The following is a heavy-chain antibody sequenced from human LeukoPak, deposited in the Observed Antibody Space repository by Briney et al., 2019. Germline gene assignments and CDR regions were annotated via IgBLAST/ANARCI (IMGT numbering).Heavy chain of an antibody. Sequence: PSETLSLTCAVYGGSFSGYYWSWIRQPPGKGLEWIGEIIHSGSTNYNPSLKSRVTISVDTSKNQFSLKLSSVTAADTAVYFCARGPPTDYYDSSGFYYVFDYWGQGTLVTVSS. D-gene: IGHD3-22*01. J-gene: IGHJ4*02. CDR2: IIHSGST. V-gene: IGHV4-34*01. CDR3: ARGPPTDYYDSSGFYYVFDY. CDR1: GGSFSGYY.